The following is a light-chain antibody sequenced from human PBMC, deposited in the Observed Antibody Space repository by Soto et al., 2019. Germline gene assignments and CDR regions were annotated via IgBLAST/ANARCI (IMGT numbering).Light chain of an antibody. V-gene: IGLV4-69*01. CDR3: QTWGSGVVV. CDR2: LNSDGSH. Sequence: QAVVTQSPSASASLGASVKLTCTLSSGHSNYAIAWHQQQSEKGPRYLMKLNSDGSHSKGDGIPDRFSGSSSGAERYLTISGLQSEDEADYYCQTWGSGVVVFGGGTKVTVL. J-gene: IGLJ2*01. CDR1: SGHSNYA.